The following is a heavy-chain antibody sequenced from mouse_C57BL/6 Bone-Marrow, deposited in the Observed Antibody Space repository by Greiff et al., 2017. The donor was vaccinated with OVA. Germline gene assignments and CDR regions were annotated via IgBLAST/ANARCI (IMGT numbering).Heavy chain of an antibody. D-gene: IGHD4-1*01. Sequence: VQLQQPGAELVMPGASVKLSCKASGYTFTSYWMHWVKQRPGQGLEWIGEIDPSDSYTNYNQKFKGKSTLTVDKSSSTAYMQLSSLTSEDSAVYYCAREKLGSYYYDYWGQGTTLTVSS. J-gene: IGHJ2*01. CDR3: AREKLGSYYYDY. V-gene: IGHV1-69*01. CDR1: GYTFTSYW. CDR2: IDPSDSYT.